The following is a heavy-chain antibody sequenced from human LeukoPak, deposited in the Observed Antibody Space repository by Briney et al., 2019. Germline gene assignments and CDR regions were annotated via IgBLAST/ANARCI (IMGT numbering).Heavy chain of an antibody. V-gene: IGHV1-2*02. D-gene: IGHD4-17*01. Sequence: ASVKVSCKASGYTFTSYYMHWVRQAPGQGLEWMGWINPNSGGTNYAQKFQGRVTMTRDTSISTAYMEVSRLRSDDTAVYYCARGEIDYGDPKPYYYYMDVWGKGTTVTVSS. CDR2: INPNSGGT. J-gene: IGHJ6*03. CDR1: GYTFTSYY. CDR3: ARGEIDYGDPKPYYYYMDV.